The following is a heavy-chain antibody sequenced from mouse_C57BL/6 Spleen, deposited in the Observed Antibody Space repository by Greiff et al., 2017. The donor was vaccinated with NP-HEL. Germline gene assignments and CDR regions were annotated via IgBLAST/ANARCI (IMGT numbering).Heavy chain of an antibody. V-gene: IGHV1-82*01. J-gene: IGHJ3*01. CDR3: ARTIYDYDEGFAY. Sequence: QVQLQQSGPELVKPGASVKISCKASGYAFSSSWINWVKQRPGKGLEWIGRIYPGDGDTNYNGKFKGKATLTADKSSSTAYMQLSSLTSEDSAVYFCARTIYDYDEGFAYWGQGTLVTVSA. CDR2: IYPGDGDT. D-gene: IGHD2-4*01. CDR1: GYAFSSSW.